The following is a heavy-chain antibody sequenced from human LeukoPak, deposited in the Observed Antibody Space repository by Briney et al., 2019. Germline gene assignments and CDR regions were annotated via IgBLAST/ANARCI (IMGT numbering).Heavy chain of an antibody. V-gene: IGHV4-30-2*01. CDR2: IYHSGST. D-gene: IGHD3-3*01. CDR3: ARVLRNWFDP. J-gene: IGHJ5*02. Sequence: SQTLSLTCAVSGGSISSGGYSWSWIRQPPGKGLEWIGYIYHSGSTYYNPSLKSRVTISVDRSKNQFSLKLSSVTAADTAVYYCARVLRNWFDPWGQGTLVTVSS. CDR1: GGSISSGGYS.